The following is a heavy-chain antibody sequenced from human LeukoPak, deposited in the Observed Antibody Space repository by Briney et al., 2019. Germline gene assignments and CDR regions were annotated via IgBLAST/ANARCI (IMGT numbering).Heavy chain of an antibody. V-gene: IGHV3-23*01. D-gene: IGHD6-6*01. Sequence: GGSLRFSCAASGFTFSSYAMSWVRQAPAKGLEWVSAISGSGVSTYYADSVKGRFTISRDISKNTLYLQMNSLRAEDAALYYCARDRYSSSSGYYFDYWGQGTLVTVSS. CDR1: GFTFSSYA. CDR2: ISGSGVST. CDR3: ARDRYSSSSGYYFDY. J-gene: IGHJ4*02.